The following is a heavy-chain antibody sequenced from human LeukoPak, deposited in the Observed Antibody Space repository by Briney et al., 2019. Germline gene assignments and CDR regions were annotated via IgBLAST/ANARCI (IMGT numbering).Heavy chain of an antibody. CDR3: ASRRLNYYDSSGYYYFDY. J-gene: IGHJ4*02. CDR1: GGSISSYY. CDR2: IYYSGST. Sequence: SETLSLTCTVSGGSISSYYWSWIRQPPGKGLEWIGSIYYSGSTYYNPSLKSRVTISVDTSKNQFSLKLSSVTAADTAVYYCASRRLNYYDSSGYYYFDYWGQGTLVTVSS. D-gene: IGHD3-22*01. V-gene: IGHV4-39*07.